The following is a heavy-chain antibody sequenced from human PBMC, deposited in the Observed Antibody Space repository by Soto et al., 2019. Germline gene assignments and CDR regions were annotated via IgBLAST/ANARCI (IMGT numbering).Heavy chain of an antibody. CDR3: ARGALQLLGYPTSHFHH. V-gene: IGHV1-69*02. CDR1: GGSFDRYS. J-gene: IGHJ1*01. CDR2: IIPILGIA. D-gene: IGHD5-18*01. Sequence: QVQLVQSGAEVKKPGSSVKVSCKASGGSFDRYSISWVRQAPGQGLECMGRIIPILGIARYAQKFQGRVTITADKPPSTADMELRRLPSEDPAVYYCARGALQLLGYPTSHFHHWGQGALVTVPS.